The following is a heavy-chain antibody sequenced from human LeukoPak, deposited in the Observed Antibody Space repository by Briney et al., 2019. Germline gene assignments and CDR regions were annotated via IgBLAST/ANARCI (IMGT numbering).Heavy chain of an antibody. CDR2: ISYDGSNK. D-gene: IGHD5-12*01. V-gene: IGHV3-30*18. Sequence: PGGSLRLSCAASGFTFSSYGMHWVCQAPGKGLEWVAVISYDGSNKYYADSVKGRFTISRDNSKNTLYLQMNSLRAEDTAVYYCAKGSGWLRIVPNYGMDVWGQGTTVTVSS. J-gene: IGHJ6*02. CDR1: GFTFSSYG. CDR3: AKGSGWLRIVPNYGMDV.